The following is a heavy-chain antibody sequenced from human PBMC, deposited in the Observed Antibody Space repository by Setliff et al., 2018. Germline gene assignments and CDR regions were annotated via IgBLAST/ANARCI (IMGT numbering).Heavy chain of an antibody. CDR3: ARRIDYGDSQYFDY. Sequence: TLSLTCPVSGGSISSSSYYWGWIRQPPGKGLEWIGSIYRNGNTYYNPSLKSRVTISVDTSKNQLSLKLNSVTAADTAVYYCARRIDYGDSQYFDYWGQGTLGTVSS. D-gene: IGHD4-17*01. J-gene: IGHJ4*02. V-gene: IGHV4-39*07. CDR2: IYRNGNT. CDR1: GGSISSSSYY.